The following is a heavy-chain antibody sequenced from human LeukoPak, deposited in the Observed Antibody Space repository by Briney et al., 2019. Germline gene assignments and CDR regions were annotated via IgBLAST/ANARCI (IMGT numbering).Heavy chain of an antibody. Sequence: PSETLSLTCAVYGGSFSGYYWSWIRQPPGKGLEWIGYIYYSGSTNYNPSLKSRVTISVDTSKNQFSLKLSSVTAADTAVYYCAGGPDTAMVQAWGQGTLVTVSS. D-gene: IGHD5-18*01. V-gene: IGHV4-59*08. CDR2: IYYSGST. CDR1: GGSFSGYY. J-gene: IGHJ5*02. CDR3: AGGPDTAMVQA.